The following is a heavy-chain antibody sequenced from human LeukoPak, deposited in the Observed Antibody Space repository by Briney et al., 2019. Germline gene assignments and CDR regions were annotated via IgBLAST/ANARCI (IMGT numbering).Heavy chain of an antibody. V-gene: IGHV3-30*04. CDR1: GFTFSSYA. J-gene: IGHJ4*02. D-gene: IGHD5-24*01. CDR3: ARGGGLRAYYFDY. CDR2: ISYDGSNK. Sequence: RGSLRLSCAASGFTFSSYAMHWVRQAPGKGLEWVAVISYDGSNKYYADSVKGRFTISRDNSKNTLYLQMNSLRAEDTAVYYCARGGGLRAYYFDYWGQGTLVTVSS.